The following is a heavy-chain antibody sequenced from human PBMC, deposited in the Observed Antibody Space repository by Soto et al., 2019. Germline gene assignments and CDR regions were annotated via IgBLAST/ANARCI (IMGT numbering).Heavy chain of an antibody. CDR1: GYTFAGRY. Sequence: ASVKVSCKASGYTFAGRYIHCVRQAPGQGLEWMGRINPNSGDTNYAQKFQGRVTVTRDTSISTAYMELTSLRSDDTAVYFCAKEAENYFYYGMDVWGQGTTVTVSS. CDR3: AKEAENYFYYGMDV. CDR2: INPNSGDT. V-gene: IGHV1-2*06. J-gene: IGHJ6*02.